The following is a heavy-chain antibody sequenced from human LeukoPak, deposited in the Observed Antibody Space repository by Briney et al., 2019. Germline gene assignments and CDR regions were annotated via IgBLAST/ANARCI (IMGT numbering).Heavy chain of an antibody. D-gene: IGHD6-13*01. CDR2: ISGGGTST. CDR3: ARAPVVAAAPRY. CDR1: GFTFSSYA. J-gene: IGHJ4*02. V-gene: IGHV3-23*01. Sequence: GGSLRLSCAASGFTFSSYAMSWVRQATGKGLKWVSSISGGGTSTYYADSVKGRFTISRDNSKNTLNLQMNNLRAEDTAVYYCARAPVVAAAPRYWGQGALVTVSS.